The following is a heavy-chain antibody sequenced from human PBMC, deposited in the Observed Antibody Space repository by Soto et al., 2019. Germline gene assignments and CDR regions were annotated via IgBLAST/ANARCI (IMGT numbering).Heavy chain of an antibody. D-gene: IGHD3-3*01. CDR3: ARGGGVGVAGSAAFDM. CDR1: GYPVTAYY. Sequence: QLHLVQSGAVVKKPGASVTVSCSASGYPVTAYYMHWVRQAPGRGLEWMGGINPATGAEKYKQTVQGRVAMARDTSTSTVFIELSGLTSEDTAVFYCARGGGVGVAGSAAFDMWGQGTLVTVSS. V-gene: IGHV1-2*02. J-gene: IGHJ3*02. CDR2: INPATGAE.